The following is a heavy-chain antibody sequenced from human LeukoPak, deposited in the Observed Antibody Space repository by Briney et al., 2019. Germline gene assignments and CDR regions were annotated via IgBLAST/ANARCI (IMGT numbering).Heavy chain of an antibody. J-gene: IGHJ6*02. CDR1: GFTFSSYS. CDR2: ISSSSSYI. CDR3: ARDLVRGKYYYDTLYGMDV. D-gene: IGHD3-22*01. V-gene: IGHV3-21*01. Sequence: GGSLRLSCAASGFTFSSYSMNWVRQAPGKGLEWVSSISSSSSYIYYADSVKGRFTISRDNAKNSLYLQMNSLRAEDTAVYYCARDLVRGKYYYDTLYGMDVWGQGTTVTVSS.